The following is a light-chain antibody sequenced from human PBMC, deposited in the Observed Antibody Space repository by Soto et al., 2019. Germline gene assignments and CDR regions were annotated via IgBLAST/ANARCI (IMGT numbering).Light chain of an antibody. CDR1: RDISNN. Sequence: EIVLTQSPGTLSLSPGERATLSCRASRDISNNLAWYQQKPGQAPRLLIYGASSRATGIPARFIGSGSGTEFTLTIRSLQSDDFATYYCKHYNSYSEAFGQGTKVDIK. CDR2: GAS. V-gene: IGKV3-15*01. CDR3: KHYNSYSEA. J-gene: IGKJ1*01.